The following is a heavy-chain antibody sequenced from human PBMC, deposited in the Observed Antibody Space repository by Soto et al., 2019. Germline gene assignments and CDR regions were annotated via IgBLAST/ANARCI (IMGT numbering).Heavy chain of an antibody. CDR3: ARVADCTYSGNCQARAAFDM. CDR1: GFTLSSHW. J-gene: IGHJ3*02. CDR2: INRDGSTI. D-gene: IGHD6-13*01. Sequence: EVQLVESGGGLAQPGGSLRLSCAASGFTLSSHWMHWVRQAPGKGLVWVSRINRDGSTINYDDSVRGRYTISRDNAKNSRALKMNSLRAEATAVYYCARVADCTYSGNCQARAAFDMWGQGTKVTVSS. V-gene: IGHV3-74*01.